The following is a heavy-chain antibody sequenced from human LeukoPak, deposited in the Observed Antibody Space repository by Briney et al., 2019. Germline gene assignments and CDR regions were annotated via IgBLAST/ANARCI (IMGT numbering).Heavy chain of an antibody. D-gene: IGHD6-13*01. Sequence: GGSLRLSCAASGFTFSSYAMSWVRQAPGKGLEWVSGISWNSGSIGYADSVKGRFTISRDNAKNSLYLQMNSLRAEDTALYYCAKDTTYSSSWYFDYWGQGTLVTVSS. CDR1: GFTFSSYA. J-gene: IGHJ4*02. V-gene: IGHV3-9*01. CDR3: AKDTTYSSSWYFDY. CDR2: ISWNSGSI.